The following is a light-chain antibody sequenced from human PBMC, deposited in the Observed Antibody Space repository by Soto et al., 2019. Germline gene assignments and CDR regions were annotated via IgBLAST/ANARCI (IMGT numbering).Light chain of an antibody. Sequence: IEVTQSPSSLSVAPGERVTFSCRASQGVSRKLAWYQHKPGQAPRLLIYGASSRATGIPDRFSGSGSGTEFSFTVTSLQSEDFAVYYCQQYDQWPITFGQGTRLEIK. CDR2: GAS. CDR3: QQYDQWPIT. J-gene: IGKJ5*01. CDR1: QGVSRK. V-gene: IGKV3D-15*01.